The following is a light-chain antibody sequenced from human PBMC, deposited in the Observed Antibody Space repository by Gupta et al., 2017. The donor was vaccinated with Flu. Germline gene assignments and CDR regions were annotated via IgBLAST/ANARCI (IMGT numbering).Light chain of an antibody. Sequence: EIVFTQSPSTLSSSQGERATLSCRASHSVSSYLAWYQQKPGQAPRLLIYDASNRATGIPARFSGSGSGTEVTLTIISLEPEDCAVYYCQQRSNWPPLTFGGGTKVEIK. CDR2: DAS. CDR3: QQRSNWPPLT. CDR1: HSVSSY. V-gene: IGKV3-11*01. J-gene: IGKJ4*01.